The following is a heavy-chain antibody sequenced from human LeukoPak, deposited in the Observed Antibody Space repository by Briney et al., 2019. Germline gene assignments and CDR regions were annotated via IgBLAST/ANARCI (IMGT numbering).Heavy chain of an antibody. D-gene: IGHD3-22*01. V-gene: IGHV1-2*02. Sequence: ASVKVSCKASGYTFTGFYMHWVRQAPGQGLEWMGWINPNSGDTNYGQKFQDRVTMTRDTSISIAYMELSRLRSDDTAVYYCARVGRYYDSTGSLDYWGQGTLVTVSS. CDR3: ARVGRYYDSTGSLDY. CDR1: GYTFTGFY. CDR2: INPNSGDT. J-gene: IGHJ4*02.